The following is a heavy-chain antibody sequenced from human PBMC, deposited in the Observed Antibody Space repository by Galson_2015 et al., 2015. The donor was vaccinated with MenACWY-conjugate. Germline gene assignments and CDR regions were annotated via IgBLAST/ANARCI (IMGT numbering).Heavy chain of an antibody. J-gene: IGHJ3*02. Sequence: SLRLSCAASGFTFNHYWMHWVRHAPGKGLVWVSRISPDGSVTNYADSVKGRFTLSRDNAKNSLYLQMSSLRAEDTAVFFCSRESAVATNGNSFDIWGLGTMLTVSS. CDR1: GFTFNHYW. V-gene: IGHV3-74*01. CDR3: SRESAVATNGNSFDI. D-gene: IGHD2-2*01. CDR2: ISPDGSVT.